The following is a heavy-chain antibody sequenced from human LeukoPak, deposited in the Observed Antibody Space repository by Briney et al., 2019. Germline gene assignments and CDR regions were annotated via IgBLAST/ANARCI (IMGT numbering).Heavy chain of an antibody. D-gene: IGHD4-17*01. CDR2: IKQDGSEK. V-gene: IGHV3-7*01. CDR1: GFTFSSYW. J-gene: IGHJ4*02. CDR3: ARDLQSYGPPEKFDY. Sequence: GGSLRLSCAASGFTFSSYWMSWVRQAPGKGLEWVANIKQDGSEKYYVDSVKGRFTISRDNARNSLYLQMNSLRAEDTAVYYCARDLQSYGPPEKFDYWGQGTLVTVSS.